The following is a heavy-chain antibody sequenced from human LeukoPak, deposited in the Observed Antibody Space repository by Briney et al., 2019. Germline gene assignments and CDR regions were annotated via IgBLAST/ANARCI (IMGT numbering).Heavy chain of an antibody. D-gene: IGHD5-18*01. CDR3: ARGKVDTAMVPFDY. J-gene: IGHJ4*02. V-gene: IGHV3-21*01. CDR2: ISSSSSYI. CDR1: GFTFSSYS. Sequence: GGSLRLSCAASGFTFSSYSMNWVRQAPGKGLEWVSSISSSSSYIYYADSVKGRFTISRDNAKNSLYLQMNSLRAEDTAVYYCARGKVDTAMVPFDYWGQGTLVTVSS.